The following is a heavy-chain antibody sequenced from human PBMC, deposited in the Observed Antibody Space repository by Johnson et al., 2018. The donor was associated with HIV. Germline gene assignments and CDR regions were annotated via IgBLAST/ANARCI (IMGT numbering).Heavy chain of an antibody. CDR1: GFSFSDYF. CDR2: ISYDGSTE. CDR3: ARGQGFWAFDI. Sequence: QVQLVESGGGLVKPGGSLRLSCAASGFSFSDYFMSWIRQAPGQGLEGVAGISYDGSTEFSANSVKGRFTISRDNSKNTLFLQMNGLRPEDTAVYYCARGQGFWAFDIWGQGTMVTVSS. D-gene: IGHD3-3*01. J-gene: IGHJ3*02. V-gene: IGHV3-30*03.